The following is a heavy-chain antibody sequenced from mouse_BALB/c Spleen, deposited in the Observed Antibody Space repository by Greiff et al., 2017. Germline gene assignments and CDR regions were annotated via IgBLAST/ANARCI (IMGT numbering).Heavy chain of an antibody. Sequence: QVQLKESGPQLVRPGASVKISCKASGYSFTSYWMHWVKQRPGQGLEWIGMIDPSDSETRLNQKFKDKATLTVDKSSSTAYMQLSSPTSEDSAVYYCARGDYYSMDYWGQGTSVTVSS. CDR2: IDPSDSET. CDR3: ARGDYYSMDY. V-gene: IGHV1S126*01. CDR1: GYSFTSYW. D-gene: IGHD3-3*01. J-gene: IGHJ4*01.